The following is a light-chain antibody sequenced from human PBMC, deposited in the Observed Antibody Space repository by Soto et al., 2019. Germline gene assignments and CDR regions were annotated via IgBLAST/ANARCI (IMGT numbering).Light chain of an antibody. CDR1: QSVSSH. CDR3: VQRTTWPWT. V-gene: IGKV3-11*01. CDR2: DAS. Sequence: EIVLTQSPGTLSLSPGERATLSCRAIQSVSSHLSWYQQKPGQAPRLLIYDASNRATGFPARFSGSGSGTDFTLTISSLEPEDFAVYHCVQRTTWPWTCGQGSKVEIK. J-gene: IGKJ1*01.